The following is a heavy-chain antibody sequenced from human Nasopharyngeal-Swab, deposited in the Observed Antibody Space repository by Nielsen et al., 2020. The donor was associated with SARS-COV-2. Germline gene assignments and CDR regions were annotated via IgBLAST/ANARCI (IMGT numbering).Heavy chain of an antibody. D-gene: IGHD1-26*01. CDR1: GFTFSNAW. J-gene: IGHJ4*02. CDR2: IKSKTDGGTT. CDR3: TTVNSMGAIDY. V-gene: IGHV3-15*01. Sequence: GESLKISCAASGFTFSNAWMSWVRQAPGKGLEWVGRIKSKTDGGTTDYAAPVKGRFTISRDDSKNTLYLQMNSLKTEDTAVYYCTTVNSMGAIDYWGQGTLVTVS.